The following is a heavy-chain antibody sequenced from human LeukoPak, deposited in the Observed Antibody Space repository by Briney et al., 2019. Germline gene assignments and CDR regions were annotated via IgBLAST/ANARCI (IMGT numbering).Heavy chain of an antibody. CDR1: GFTFSSYW. Sequence: GGSLRLSCAASGFTFSSYWMSWVRQAPGKGLEWVANIKQDGGEKYYVDSVKGRFTISRDNAKNSLYLQMNSLRAEDTAVYYCARISASRSSWYYYYYGMDVWGKGTTVTVSS. CDR2: IKQDGGEK. CDR3: ARISASRSSWYYYYYGMDV. J-gene: IGHJ6*04. V-gene: IGHV3-7*03. D-gene: IGHD6-13*01.